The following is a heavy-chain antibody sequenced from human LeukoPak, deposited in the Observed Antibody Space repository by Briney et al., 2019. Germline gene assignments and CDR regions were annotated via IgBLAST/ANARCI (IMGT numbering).Heavy chain of an antibody. V-gene: IGHV3-49*04. CDR2: IRTEAYDGTI. CDR3: TGSATAARRGNDY. CDR1: GFNFDEYD. Sequence: GGSLXLSCTASGFNFDEYDMSWVRQAPGKGLEWVGRIRTEAYDGTINYAASVEGRFTISRDDSKRIAHLQMSSLKTEDSGIYYCTGSATAARRGNDYWGQGTLVTVSA. D-gene: IGHD6-6*01. J-gene: IGHJ4*02.